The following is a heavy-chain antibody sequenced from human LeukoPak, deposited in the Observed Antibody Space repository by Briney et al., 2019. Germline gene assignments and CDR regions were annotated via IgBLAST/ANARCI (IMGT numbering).Heavy chain of an antibody. CDR2: IKQDGSRK. CDR3: ARDLSNKILTTYYDVFDI. CDR1: GFTFSSYG. J-gene: IGHJ3*02. D-gene: IGHD3-9*01. Sequence: GGSLRLSCAASGFTFSSYGMHWVRQAPGKGLEWVANIKQDGSRKHYVDSVEGRFTISRDNARNSLYLQMNSLRAEDTAVYYCARDLSNKILTTYYDVFDIWGQGTLVTVSS. V-gene: IGHV3-7*03.